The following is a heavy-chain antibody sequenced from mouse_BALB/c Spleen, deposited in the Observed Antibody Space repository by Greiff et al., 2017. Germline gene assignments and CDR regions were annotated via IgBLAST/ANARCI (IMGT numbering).Heavy chain of an antibody. D-gene: IGHD1-1*01. CDR3: AREVYGYWYFDV. V-gene: IGHV14-3*02. Sequence: VQLKESGAELVKPGASVKLSCTASGFNIKDTYMHWVKQRPEQGLEWIGRIDPANGNTKYDPKFQGKATITADTSSNTAYLQLSSLTSEDTAFYYCAREVYGYWYFDVWGAGTTVTVSS. CDR2: IDPANGNT. J-gene: IGHJ1*01. CDR1: GFNIKDTY.